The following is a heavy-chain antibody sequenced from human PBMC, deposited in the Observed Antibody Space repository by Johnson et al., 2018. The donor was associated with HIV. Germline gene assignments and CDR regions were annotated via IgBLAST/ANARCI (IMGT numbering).Heavy chain of an antibody. J-gene: IGHJ3*02. CDR1: GFTFSSYA. CDR3: ARGYYYGSGSYYHSGAFDI. D-gene: IGHD3-10*01. V-gene: IGHV3-13*01. CDR2: IGSAGDT. Sequence: VQLVESGGGLVQPGGSLRLSCAASGFTFSSYAMSWVRQAPGKGLEWVSAIGSAGDTYYPGSVKGRFTISRENAKNSLYLQMNSMTAGDTAVYYCARGYYYGSGSYYHSGAFDIWGQGTLVTVSS.